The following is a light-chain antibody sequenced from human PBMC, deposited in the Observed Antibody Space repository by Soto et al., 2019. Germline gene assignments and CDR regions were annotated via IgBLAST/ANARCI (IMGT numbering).Light chain of an antibody. CDR1: QSVRSNY. CDR3: QQYGSSPQT. CDR2: AAS. V-gene: IGKV3-20*01. J-gene: IGKJ1*01. Sequence: EVVLTQKKSTLSLSPGERATLSCRASQSVRSNYLAWFQQKPGQAPRLLIYAASSRATGIPDRFSGSGSGTDFTLTISRLEPEDFAVYYCQQYGSSPQTFGQVTNVDI.